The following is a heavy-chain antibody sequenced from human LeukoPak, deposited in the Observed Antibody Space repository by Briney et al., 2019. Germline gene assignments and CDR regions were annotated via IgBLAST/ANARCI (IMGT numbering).Heavy chain of an antibody. D-gene: IGHD2-8*01. Sequence: GGSLRLSCAVSGFTFSNYDMHWVRQAPGKGLEWVAVIWYDGSNKYYADSVKGRFTISRDNSKNTLYLQMNTLRAEDTAVYYCARDPGGVVYFDYWGQGTLVTV. CDR3: ARDPGGVVYFDY. V-gene: IGHV3-33*01. J-gene: IGHJ4*02. CDR1: GFTFSNYD. CDR2: IWYDGSNK.